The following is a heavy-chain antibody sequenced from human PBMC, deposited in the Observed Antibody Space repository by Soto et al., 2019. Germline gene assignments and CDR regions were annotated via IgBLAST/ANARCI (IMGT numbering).Heavy chain of an antibody. J-gene: IGHJ4*02. CDR2: ISGGGGNT. CDR1: GFAFSDYS. CDR3: AKETYGSGWTLDS. D-gene: IGHD6-19*01. Sequence: DVQLLESGGGVVQSGGSLRLSCSASGFAFSDYSMHWVRQAPGKGLEWVSAISGGGGNTYYAGSVNGRFTISRDNSRNTLYLQMHSLRDDDTALYYCAKETYGSGWTLDSWGQGTWATVSS. V-gene: IGHV3-23*01.